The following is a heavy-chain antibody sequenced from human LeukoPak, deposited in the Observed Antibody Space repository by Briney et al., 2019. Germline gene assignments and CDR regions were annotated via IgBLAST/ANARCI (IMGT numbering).Heavy chain of an antibody. D-gene: IGHD6-13*01. J-gene: IGHJ4*02. V-gene: IGHV1-2*02. Sequence: ASVKVSCKTSGYTFTVNFMYWVRQAPGQGLEWMGWINPNTGGTNYAQKFQGRVTMTRDTSSSTAYMELTRLTSDDTAVYYCARGGVPGQQLDYWGQGTLVTVSS. CDR2: INPNTGGT. CDR3: ARGGVPGQQLDY. CDR1: GYTFTVNF.